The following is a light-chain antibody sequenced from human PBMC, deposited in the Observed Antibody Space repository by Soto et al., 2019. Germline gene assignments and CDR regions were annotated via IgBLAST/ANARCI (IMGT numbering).Light chain of an antibody. CDR2: VNSDGSH. CDR1: SAHSSYP. V-gene: IGLV4-69*01. J-gene: IGLJ3*02. Sequence: QLVLTQLPSASASLGASVKLTCTLNSAHSSYPIAWHQQQPEKGPRYLMKVNSDGSHNKGDGIPERFSGSSSGAERYLTISSLQSEDEADYYCQTWATGIRVFGGGTKLTVL. CDR3: QTWATGIRV.